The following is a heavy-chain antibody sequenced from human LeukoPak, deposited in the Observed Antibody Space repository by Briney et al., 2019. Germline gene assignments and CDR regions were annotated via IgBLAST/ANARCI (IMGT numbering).Heavy chain of an antibody. CDR3: ARPTAMGRSGDY. J-gene: IGHJ4*02. V-gene: IGHV5-51*01. D-gene: IGHD5-18*01. CDR2: IDPSDSET. Sequence: GESLKISCKASGYSFTSYWIGWVRQMPGKGLEWMGIIDPSDSETRYTPSFQGQVTISVDKSLTTADLQWNSLKASDTAMYYCARPTAMGRSGDYWGQGTLVTVFS. CDR1: GYSFTSYW.